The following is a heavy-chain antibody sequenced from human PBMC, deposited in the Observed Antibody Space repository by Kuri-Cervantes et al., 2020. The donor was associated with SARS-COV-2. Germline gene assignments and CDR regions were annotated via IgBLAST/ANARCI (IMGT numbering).Heavy chain of an antibody. J-gene: IGHJ4*02. D-gene: IGHD1-7*01. CDR1: GFTFSDYY. CDR2: ISSSSSYT. Sequence: LSLTCAASGFTFSDYYMSWIRQAPGKGLEWVSYISSSSSYTNYADSVKGRFTISRDNAKNSLYLQMNSLRAEDTAVYYCARDTHNWNSLNDYWGQGTLVTVSS. V-gene: IGHV3-11*05. CDR3: ARDTHNWNSLNDY.